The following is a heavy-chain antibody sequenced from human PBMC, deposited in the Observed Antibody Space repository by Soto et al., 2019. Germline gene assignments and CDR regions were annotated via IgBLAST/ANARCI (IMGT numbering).Heavy chain of an antibody. CDR1: GFTFDDYA. J-gene: IGHJ5*02. V-gene: IGHV3-9*01. D-gene: IGHD3-22*01. CDR2: ISWNSGSI. Sequence: EVQLVESGGGLVQPGRSLRLSCAASGFTFDDYAMHWVRQAPGKGLEWVSGISWNSGSIGYADSVKGRFTISRDNAQNSLYLQMNSLRAEDTALYYCAKDYDSSGYQGWFDPWGQGTLVTVSS. CDR3: AKDYDSSGYQGWFDP.